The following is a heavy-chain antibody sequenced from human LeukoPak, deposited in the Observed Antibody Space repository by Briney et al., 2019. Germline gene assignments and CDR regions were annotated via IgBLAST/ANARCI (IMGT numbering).Heavy chain of an antibody. Sequence: GGSLRLSCAASGFTFSSYSMNWVRQAPGKGSEWVSSISSSSSYIYYADSVKGRFTISRDNAKNSLYLQMNSLGAEDTAVYYCARVPEQRHWNFDYWGQGTLVTVSS. D-gene: IGHD6-25*01. CDR3: ARVPEQRHWNFDY. V-gene: IGHV3-21*01. CDR2: ISSSSSYI. J-gene: IGHJ4*02. CDR1: GFTFSSYS.